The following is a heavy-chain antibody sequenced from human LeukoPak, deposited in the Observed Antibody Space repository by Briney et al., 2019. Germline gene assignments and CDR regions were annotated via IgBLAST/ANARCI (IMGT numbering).Heavy chain of an antibody. CDR2: IIPIFGTA. J-gene: IGHJ4*02. CDR3: ARLKTRSNAQWLVEKLFDY. D-gene: IGHD6-19*01. V-gene: IGHV1-69*06. Sequence: ASVKVSCKASGGTFSSYAISWVRQAPGQGLEWMGGIIPIFGTANYAQKFQGRVTITADKSTSTAYMELSSLRSEDTAVYYCARLKTRSNAQWLVEKLFDYWGQGTLVTVSS. CDR1: GGTFSSYA.